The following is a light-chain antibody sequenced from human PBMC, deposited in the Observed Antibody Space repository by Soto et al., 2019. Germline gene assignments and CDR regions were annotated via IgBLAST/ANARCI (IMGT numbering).Light chain of an antibody. CDR1: SSNIGANYD. V-gene: IGLV1-40*01. J-gene: IGLJ1*01. CDR3: QSYDNSLSGYV. CDR2: GNS. Sequence: QSVLTQPPSVSGAPGQRVTISCTGSSSNIGANYDVHWYQQLPGTAPKPLIYGNSNRPSGVPDRFSVSKSGTSATLVITGLPAEDEADYFCQSYDNSLSGYVFGTGTKLTVL.